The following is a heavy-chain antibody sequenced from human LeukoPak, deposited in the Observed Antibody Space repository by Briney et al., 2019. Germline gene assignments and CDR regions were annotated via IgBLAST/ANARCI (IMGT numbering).Heavy chain of an antibody. CDR3: ARGDLATSWYGGASDI. J-gene: IGHJ3*02. Sequence: PSETLSLTCTVSGGSISSYYWSWIRQPAGKGLEWIGRGYISGSTNYNPSLKSRVTMSVDTSKNQFSLKVRSVTAADTAVYYCARGDLATSWYGGASDIWGQGTMVIVSS. CDR2: GYISGST. CDR1: GGSISSYY. V-gene: IGHV4-4*07. D-gene: IGHD2-2*01.